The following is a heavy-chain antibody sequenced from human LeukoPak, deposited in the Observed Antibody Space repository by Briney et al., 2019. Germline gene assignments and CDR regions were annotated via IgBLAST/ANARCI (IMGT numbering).Heavy chain of an antibody. CDR3: AKSGRYCSGGSCYQEASLDY. Sequence: GGSLRLSCAASGFTFSSYGMSWVRQAPGKGLEWVSAISGGAASTNYADTVKGRFTISRDNSKNTLFLQMNSLRAEDTAIYYCAKSGRYCSGGSCYQEASLDYWRQGTLVTVSS. CDR2: ISGGAAST. D-gene: IGHD2-15*01. J-gene: IGHJ4*02. CDR1: GFTFSSYG. V-gene: IGHV3-23*01.